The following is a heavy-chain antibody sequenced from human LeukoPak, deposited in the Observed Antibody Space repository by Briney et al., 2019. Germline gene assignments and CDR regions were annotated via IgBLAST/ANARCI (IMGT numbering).Heavy chain of an antibody. Sequence: TGESLKISCKGSGYSFTSYWIAWVRQMPGKGLEWMGIIYPGDSDTRYSPSFQGQVTISADKSISTAYLRWSSLKASDTAMYYCARREVLSGFYPFDYWGQGTLVTVSS. CDR3: ARREVLSGFYPFDY. CDR2: IYPGDSDT. D-gene: IGHD3-3*01. V-gene: IGHV5-51*01. J-gene: IGHJ4*02. CDR1: GYSFTSYW.